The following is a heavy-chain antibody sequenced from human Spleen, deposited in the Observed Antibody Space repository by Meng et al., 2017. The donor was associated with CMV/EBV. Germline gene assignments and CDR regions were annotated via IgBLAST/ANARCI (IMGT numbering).Heavy chain of an antibody. CDR2: ISLSGST. CDR1: GDSIGTYY. Sequence: SETLSLTCTVSGDSIGTYYWSWIRQSPGKGLEWIGYISLSGSTKYNPSLKSRVTMSVGTSKNQFSLKLSSVTAADTAVYYCARSWGSSPSYLDYWGQGTLVTVSS. CDR3: ARSWGSSPSYLDY. D-gene: IGHD7-27*01. J-gene: IGHJ4*02. V-gene: IGHV4-59*01.